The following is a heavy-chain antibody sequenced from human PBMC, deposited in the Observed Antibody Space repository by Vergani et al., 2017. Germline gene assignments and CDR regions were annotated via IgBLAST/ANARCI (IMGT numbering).Heavy chain of an antibody. CDR1: GFTFSTST. CDR3: ARLSYDTTPYLQGGYDC. J-gene: IGHJ4*02. CDR2: ISNDGTKK. V-gene: IGHV3-30*04. Sequence: QVQLVESGGGVVQPGRSLRLSCVVSGFTFSTSTMHWVRQPPGKGLEWVAVISNDGTKKFYVDSVKGRFTISRDNSKNTLYLEMNSLKAEDTATYYCARLSYDTTPYLQGGYDCWGQGTLVSVSS. D-gene: IGHD3-22*01.